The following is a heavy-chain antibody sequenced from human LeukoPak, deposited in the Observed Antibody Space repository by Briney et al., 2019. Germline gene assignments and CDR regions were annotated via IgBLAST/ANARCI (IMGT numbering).Heavy chain of an antibody. CDR1: GFTFSSYS. Sequence: GGSLRLSCAASGFTFSSYSMNWVRQAPGKGLGWVSSISSSSSYIYYADSVKGRFTISRDNAKNSLYLQMNSLRAEDTAVYYCARQCPVPPPNPGDYFDYWGQGTLVTVSS. V-gene: IGHV3-21*01. J-gene: IGHJ4*02. D-gene: IGHD7-27*01. CDR2: ISSSSSYI. CDR3: ARQCPVPPPNPGDYFDY.